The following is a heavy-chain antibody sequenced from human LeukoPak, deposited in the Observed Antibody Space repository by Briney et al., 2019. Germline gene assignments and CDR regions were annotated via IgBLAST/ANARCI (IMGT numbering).Heavy chain of an antibody. J-gene: IGHJ4*02. CDR3: AKEFDGDSFDY. Sequence: GGSLRLSCAASGFTFSSYGMHWVRQAPGKGLEWVAVISYDGSNKYYADSVKGRFTISRDNPKNTLYLQMNSLRAEDTAVYYCAKEFDGDSFDYWGQGTLVTVSS. CDR2: ISYDGSNK. V-gene: IGHV3-30*18. D-gene: IGHD4-17*01. CDR1: GFTFSSYG.